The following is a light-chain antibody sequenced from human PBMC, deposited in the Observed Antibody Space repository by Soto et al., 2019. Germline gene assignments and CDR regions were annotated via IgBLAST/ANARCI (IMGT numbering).Light chain of an antibody. CDR2: EVS. CDR1: SSDIGGYNY. CDR3: SSYTSSSSWV. Sequence: QSALTQPPSASGSPGQSVIISCAGSSSDIGGYNYVSWYQQHPGKAPKLMIYEVSNRPSGVSNRFSGSKSGNTASLTISGLQAEDEADYYCSSYTSSSSWVFGGGTKLTVL. J-gene: IGLJ3*02. V-gene: IGLV2-14*01.